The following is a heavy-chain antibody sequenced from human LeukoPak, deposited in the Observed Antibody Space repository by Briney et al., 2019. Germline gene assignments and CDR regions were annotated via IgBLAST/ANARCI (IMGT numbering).Heavy chain of an antibody. D-gene: IGHD5-12*01. V-gene: IGHV4-59*01. J-gene: IGHJ4*02. CDR1: GGSINNYY. Sequence: PSETLSLTCTVSGGSINNYYWSWIRQPPGKGLEWIGYIYYSGSTNYNPSLKSRVTISVDTSKNQFSLKLSSVTAADTAVYYCARDLGGYDPFDYWGQGTLVTVSS. CDR3: ARDLGGYDPFDY. CDR2: IYYSGST.